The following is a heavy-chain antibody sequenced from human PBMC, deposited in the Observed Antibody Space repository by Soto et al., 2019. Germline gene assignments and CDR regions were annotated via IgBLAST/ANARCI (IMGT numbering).Heavy chain of an antibody. J-gene: IGHJ5*02. V-gene: IGHV4-4*07. D-gene: IGHD1-1*01. Sequence: NPSETLSLTCTVSGASISGFYWSWIRKSAGKGLEWIGRIYATGTTDYNPSLKSRFMMSGDTSKKQFSLKLRCVTAADTAVYYCVRDGTKTLRDWFDPWGQGISVTVSS. CDR2: IYATGTT. CDR1: GASISGFY. CDR3: VRDGTKTLRDWFDP.